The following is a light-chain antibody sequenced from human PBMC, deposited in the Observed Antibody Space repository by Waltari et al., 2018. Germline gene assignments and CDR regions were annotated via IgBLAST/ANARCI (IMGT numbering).Light chain of an antibody. CDR3: ISYTSSKTWV. CDR1: SSDVGGYKY. Sequence: QSALTQPASVSGSPGQSITISCNGTSSDVGGYKYVSWYQQHPGKAPRVMIYEVSSRPPGISNRFSGSKSDNTASLTISGLQAEDEADYYCISYTSSKTWVFGGGTYLTVL. CDR2: EVS. J-gene: IGLJ3*02. V-gene: IGLV2-14*01.